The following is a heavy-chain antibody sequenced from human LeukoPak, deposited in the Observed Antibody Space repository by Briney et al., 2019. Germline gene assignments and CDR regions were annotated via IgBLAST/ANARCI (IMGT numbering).Heavy chain of an antibody. J-gene: IGHJ4*02. D-gene: IGHD1-7*01. CDR3: ARGGGELHFDY. CDR1: GFTFSSYA. CDR2: NYRGGDT. Sequence: GGSLRLSCAASGFTFSSYAMSWVRQAPGKGLEWVSANYRGGDTYYADSVKGRFTISRDNSKNTLYLQMNSLRAEDTAVYYCARGGGELHFDYWGQGTLVTVSS. V-gene: IGHV3-53*01.